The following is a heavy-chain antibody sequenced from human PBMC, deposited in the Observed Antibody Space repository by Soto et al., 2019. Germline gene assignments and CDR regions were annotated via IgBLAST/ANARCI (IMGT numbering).Heavy chain of an antibody. V-gene: IGHV4-30-2*01. J-gene: IGHJ5*02. CDR2: IYHSGYT. CDR1: GGSISSGGYS. D-gene: IGHD7-27*01. Sequence: SETLSLTCAVSGGSISSGGYSWNWIRQPPGKGLEWIGYIYHSGYTYYTPSLKSRVTISVDKSKNQFSLNLSSVTAADTAVYFCARDQLGGNGSAPGGRGTLVTVSS. CDR3: ARDQLGGNGSAP.